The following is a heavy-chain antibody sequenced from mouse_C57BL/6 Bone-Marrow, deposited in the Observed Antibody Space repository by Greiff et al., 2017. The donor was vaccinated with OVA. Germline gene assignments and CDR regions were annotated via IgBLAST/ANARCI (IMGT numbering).Heavy chain of an antibody. CDR3: ARRGQLRLPRDFDV. CDR1: GYTFTSYG. CDR2: IYPRSGNT. J-gene: IGHJ1*03. V-gene: IGHV1-81*01. Sequence: QVQLKQSGAELARPGASVKLSCKASGYTFTSYGIRWVKQRTGQGLEWIGEIYPRSGNTYYNEKFKGKATLTADKSSSTAYMELRSLTSEDSAVYFCARRGQLRLPRDFDVWGTGTTVTVSS. D-gene: IGHD3-2*02.